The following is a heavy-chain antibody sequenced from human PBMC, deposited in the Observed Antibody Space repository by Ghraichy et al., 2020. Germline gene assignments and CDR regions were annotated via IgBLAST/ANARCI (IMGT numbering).Heavy chain of an antibody. J-gene: IGHJ6*02. D-gene: IGHD3-3*01. CDR3: ARAISSSTSFGITIFGVPPWYYGMDV. Sequence: ASVKVSCKASGYTFTSYDINWVRQATGQGLEWMGWMNPNSGNTGYAQKFQGRVTMTRNTSISTAYMELSSLRSEDTAVYYCARAISSSTSFGITIFGVPPWYYGMDVWGQGTTVTVSS. V-gene: IGHV1-8*01. CDR1: GYTFTSYD. CDR2: MNPNSGNT.